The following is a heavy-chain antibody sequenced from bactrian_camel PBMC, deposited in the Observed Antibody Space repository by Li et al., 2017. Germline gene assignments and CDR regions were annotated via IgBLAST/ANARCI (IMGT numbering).Heavy chain of an antibody. CDR2: ISSDGST. Sequence: VQLVESGGGLVQPGGSLRLSCTASGYTSGTYCMGWYRQAPGKEREFVSAISSDGSTSYADSVKGRFTISRDSAKKTVYLQMNSLKSEDSAVYYCATPLIGLWGQGTQVTVS. CDR1: GYTSGTYC. J-gene: IGHJ4*01. V-gene: IGHV3S53*01. CDR3: ATPLIGL. D-gene: IGHD1*01.